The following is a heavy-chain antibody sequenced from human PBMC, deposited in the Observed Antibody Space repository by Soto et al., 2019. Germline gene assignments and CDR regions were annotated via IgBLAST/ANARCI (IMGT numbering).Heavy chain of an antibody. V-gene: IGHV1-69*06. CDR2: IVPIFGTT. Sequence: QVQLVQSGAEVKKPGSSVKVSCKASGGTFRRYSISWVRQAPGQGLEWMGGIVPIFGTTNYAQTFQGRVSMTIDTSTSTAYMELRSLRSDDTAVYYCARDNPYGSGTETEYWGQGTLVTVSS. CDR3: ARDNPYGSGTETEY. J-gene: IGHJ4*02. CDR1: GGTFRRYS. D-gene: IGHD3-10*01.